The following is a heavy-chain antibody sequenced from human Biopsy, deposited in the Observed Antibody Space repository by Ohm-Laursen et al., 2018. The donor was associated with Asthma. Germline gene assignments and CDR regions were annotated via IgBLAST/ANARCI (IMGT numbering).Heavy chain of an antibody. J-gene: IGHJ6*02. CDR2: ISVYNGNT. Sequence: VASVKVSCKTSGYTFNRAGITWVRQAPGQGLEWMGGISVYNGNTKVAQKLQDRVTMITDTSTSTAYMELRSLRSDDTAVYFCARAVDYSHYYGIDVWGQGPTVTVS. CDR3: ARAVDYSHYYGIDV. D-gene: IGHD3-10*01. V-gene: IGHV1-18*01. CDR1: GYTFNRAG.